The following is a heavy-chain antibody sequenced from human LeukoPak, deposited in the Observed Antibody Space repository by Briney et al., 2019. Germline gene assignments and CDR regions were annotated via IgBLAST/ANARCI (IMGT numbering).Heavy chain of an antibody. CDR3: ARDRSNRYCSGGSCYNNWFDP. V-gene: IGHV1-69*04. CDR2: IIPILGIA. J-gene: IGHJ5*02. D-gene: IGHD2-15*01. CDR1: GGTFSSYA. Sequence: GASVKVSCKASGGTFSSYAISWVRQAPGQGLEWMGRIIPILGIANYAQKFQGRVTITADKSTSTAYMELSSLRSEDTAVYYCARDRSNRYCSGGSCYNNWFDPWGQGTLVTVSS.